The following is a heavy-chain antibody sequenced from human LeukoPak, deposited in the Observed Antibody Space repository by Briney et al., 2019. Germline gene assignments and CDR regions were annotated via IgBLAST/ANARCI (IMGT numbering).Heavy chain of an antibody. Sequence: EASVKVSCKASGYTFTSYGISWVRQAPGQGLEWMGWISANNGDTDYAQKFQGRVTKTTDTSTSTANMELRSLRSDDTAVYYCARESHDTREDYWGQGTLVTVSS. CDR3: ARESHDTREDY. V-gene: IGHV1-18*01. CDR1: GYTFTSYG. J-gene: IGHJ4*02. D-gene: IGHD3-22*01. CDR2: ISANNGDT.